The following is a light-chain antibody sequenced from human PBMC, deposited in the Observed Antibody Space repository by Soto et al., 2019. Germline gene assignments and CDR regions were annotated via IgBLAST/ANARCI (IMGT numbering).Light chain of an antibody. CDR2: AAS. CDR1: QGIANY. Sequence: DIQMTQSPSSLSASVGDRVTITCRASQGIANYLAWYQQKPGKVPKLLVYAASTLHSGAPSRFSGSGSGTEFTLTISSLQPDDFATYYCQQYNSYSRTFGQGTKVDIK. V-gene: IGKV1-27*01. CDR3: QQYNSYSRT. J-gene: IGKJ1*01.